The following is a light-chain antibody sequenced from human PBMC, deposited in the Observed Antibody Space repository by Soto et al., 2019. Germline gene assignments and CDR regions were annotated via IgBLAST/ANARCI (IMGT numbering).Light chain of an antibody. Sequence: EILITQSPATLSVSPGERATLSCRASQSVSSSYLAWYQQKPGQAPRLLIYGASTRATGIPARFSGSGSGTEFTLTISSLESQDFAVYYCQQYYKWPLTFGGGTKVDIK. J-gene: IGKJ4*01. V-gene: IGKV3-15*01. CDR2: GAS. CDR1: QSVSSSY. CDR3: QQYYKWPLT.